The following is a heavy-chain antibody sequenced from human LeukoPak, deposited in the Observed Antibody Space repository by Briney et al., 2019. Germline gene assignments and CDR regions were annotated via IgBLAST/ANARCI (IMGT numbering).Heavy chain of an antibody. J-gene: IGHJ6*02. CDR1: GGSISSYY. D-gene: IGHD3-10*01. Sequence: SETLSLTCTVSGGSISSYYWSWIRQPPGKGLEWIGYIYYSGSTNYNPSLKSRVTISVDTSKNQFSLKLSSVTAADTAVYYCARGLRARPYGSGSYYKENYYYGMDVWGQGTTVTVSS. CDR3: ARGLRARPYGSGSYYKENYYYGMDV. V-gene: IGHV4-59*01. CDR2: IYYSGST.